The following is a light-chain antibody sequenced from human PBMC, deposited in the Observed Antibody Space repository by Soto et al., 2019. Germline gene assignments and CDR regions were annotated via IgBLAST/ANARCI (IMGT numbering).Light chain of an antibody. V-gene: IGLV2-23*01. CDR2: EGG. CDR1: SSDVGSNNL. J-gene: IGLJ1*01. CDR3: CSYTNTKTYV. Sequence: QSALTQPATVCGSPGPSSTISCTGTSSDVGSNNLVSWYQQHPGKAPKLMICEGGKRPSGVSNRFSGSKSGNTASLTISGLQAEDEADYYCCSYTNTKTYVFGTGTKAPS.